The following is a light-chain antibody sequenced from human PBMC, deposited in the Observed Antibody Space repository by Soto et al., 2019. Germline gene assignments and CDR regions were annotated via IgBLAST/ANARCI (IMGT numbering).Light chain of an antibody. V-gene: IGKV1-5*03. Sequence: DIPMTQSPSTLSASVGDRVTITCRASQSISSWLAWYQQKPGKAPKLLIYKTSNLESGVPSRFSGSGSGPEFSLTISCLQPDDFATYYCQQYKSFSLSFGGGTRVEVK. J-gene: IGKJ4*01. CDR1: QSISSW. CDR2: KTS. CDR3: QQYKSFSLS.